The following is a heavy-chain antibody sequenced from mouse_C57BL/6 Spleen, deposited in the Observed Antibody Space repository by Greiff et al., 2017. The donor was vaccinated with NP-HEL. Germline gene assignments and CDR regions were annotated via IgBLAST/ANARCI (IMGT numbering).Heavy chain of an antibody. CDR2: IDPSDSYT. CDR1: GYTFTSYW. J-gene: IGHJ1*03. Sequence: QVQLQQPGAELVRPGTSVKLSCKASGYTFTSYWMHWVKQRPGQGLEWIGVIDPSDSYTNYNQKFKGKATLTVDTSSSTAYMQLSSLTSEDSAVYYCAGATGRWYFGVWGTGTTVTVSS. D-gene: IGHD3-1*01. V-gene: IGHV1-59*01. CDR3: AGATGRWYFGV.